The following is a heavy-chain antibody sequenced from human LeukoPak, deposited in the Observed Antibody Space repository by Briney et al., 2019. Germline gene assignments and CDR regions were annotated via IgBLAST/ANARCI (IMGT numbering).Heavy chain of an antibody. J-gene: IGHJ5*02. CDR2: IYHSGSS. Sequence: SETLSLTCTVSGGSISGYYWSWIRQPPGKGLEWIGYIYHSGSSIYNPSLKSRFTISIDPSKNQFSLKLSSVTAADTAVYFWAREGTSGGLNWLDPWGQGTLVTVSS. CDR3: AREGTSGGLNWLDP. V-gene: IGHV4-59*12. D-gene: IGHD3-10*01. CDR1: GGSISGYY.